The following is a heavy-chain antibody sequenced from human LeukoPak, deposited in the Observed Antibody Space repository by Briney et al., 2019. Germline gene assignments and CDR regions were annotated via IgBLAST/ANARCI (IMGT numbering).Heavy chain of an antibody. CDR1: GYTFTSYD. CDR2: MNPNSGNT. Sequence: ASVKVSCKASGYTFTSYDINWVRQVPGQGLEWMRWMNPNSGNTGYAQKFQGRVTMTRNTSISTAYMELSSLRSEDTAVYYCARVLLPRGFDIWGQGTMVTVSS. V-gene: IGHV1-8*01. D-gene: IGHD3-22*01. CDR3: ARVLLPRGFDI. J-gene: IGHJ3*02.